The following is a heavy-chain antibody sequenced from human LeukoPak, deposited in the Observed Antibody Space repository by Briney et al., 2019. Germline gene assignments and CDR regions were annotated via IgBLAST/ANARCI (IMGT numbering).Heavy chain of an antibody. Sequence: SETLSLTCTVSGGSISSYYWSWIRQPPGKGLEWIGYIYYSGSTNYNPSLKSRVTISVDTSKNQFSLKLSSVTAADTAAYYCARGLPRYFDYWGQGTLVTVSS. CDR3: ARGLPRYFDY. CDR2: IYYSGST. CDR1: GGSISSYY. J-gene: IGHJ4*02. V-gene: IGHV4-59*01. D-gene: IGHD5-12*01.